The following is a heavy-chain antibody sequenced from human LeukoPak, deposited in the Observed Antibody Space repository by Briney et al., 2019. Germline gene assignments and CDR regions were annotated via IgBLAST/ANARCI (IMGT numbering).Heavy chain of an antibody. CDR3: ASLIPYYYDSSTYSPGDY. J-gene: IGHJ4*02. D-gene: IGHD3-22*01. Sequence: AGGSLRLSCAASACTFTTYSMNWVRQAPGKGLELRSYISSSSNTIYYADSVKGRFTISRDNAKNSLYLQMNSLRAEDTAVYYCASLIPYYYDSSTYSPGDYWGQGTLVTVSS. V-gene: IGHV3-48*01. CDR2: ISSSSNTI. CDR1: ACTFTTYS.